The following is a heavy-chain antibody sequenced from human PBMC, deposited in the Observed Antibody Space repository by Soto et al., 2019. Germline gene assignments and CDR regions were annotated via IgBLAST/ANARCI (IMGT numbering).Heavy chain of an antibody. D-gene: IGHD1-7*01. V-gene: IGHV3-21*01. CDR2: ISSSSSYI. Sequence: GGSLRLSCAASGFTFSSYSMNWVRQAPGKGLEWVSSISSSSSYIYYADSVKGRFTISRDNAKNSLYLQMNSLRAEDTAVYYCARNPIITGTGVDYWGQGTLVTVSS. J-gene: IGHJ4*02. CDR3: ARNPIITGTGVDY. CDR1: GFTFSSYS.